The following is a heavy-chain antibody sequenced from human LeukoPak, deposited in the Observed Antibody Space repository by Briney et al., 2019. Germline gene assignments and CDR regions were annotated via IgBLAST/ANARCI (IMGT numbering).Heavy chain of an antibody. Sequence: ASVKVSCKASGYTFTGYYMHWVRQAPGQGLEWMGWINPNSGGTNYTQKFQGRVTMTRDTSISTAYMELSRLRSDDTAVYYCARGGDDGTPYAFDIWGQGTMVTVSS. V-gene: IGHV1-2*02. CDR1: GYTFTGYY. CDR3: ARGGDDGTPYAFDI. J-gene: IGHJ3*02. CDR2: INPNSGGT. D-gene: IGHD1-7*01.